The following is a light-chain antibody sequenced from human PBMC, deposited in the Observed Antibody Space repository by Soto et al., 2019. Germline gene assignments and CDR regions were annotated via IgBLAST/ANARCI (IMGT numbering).Light chain of an antibody. CDR2: DAS. CDR1: QSVLTW. CDR3: QQYKSYSPIT. J-gene: IGKJ5*01. V-gene: IGKV1-5*01. Sequence: DIQMTQSASTLSASLGDRVTITCGASQSVLTWLAWYQQKPGKAPKLLIYDASNLQSGVPSRFSGSVSGTEFTLTISSLQPDDFATYYCQQYKSYSPITFGQGTRLEIK.